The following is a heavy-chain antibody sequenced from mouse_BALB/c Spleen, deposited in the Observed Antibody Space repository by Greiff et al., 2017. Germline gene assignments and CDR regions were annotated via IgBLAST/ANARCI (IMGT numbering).Heavy chain of an antibody. CDR2: ISTYYGDA. Sequence: QVHVKQSGAELVRPGVSVKISCKGSGYTFTDYAMHWVKQSHAKSLEWIGVISTYYGDASYNQKFKGKATMTVDKSSSTAYMELARLTSEDSAIYYCARGYRAMDYWGQGTSVTVSS. CDR1: GYTFTDYA. J-gene: IGHJ4*01. V-gene: IGHV1S137*01. D-gene: IGHD3-1*01. CDR3: ARGYRAMDY.